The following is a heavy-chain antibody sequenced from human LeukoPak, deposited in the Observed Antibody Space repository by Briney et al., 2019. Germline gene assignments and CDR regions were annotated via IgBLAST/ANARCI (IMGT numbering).Heavy chain of an antibody. V-gene: IGHV3-7*03. CDR3: ATGASGSWDF. J-gene: IGHJ4*02. CDR2: ISPDGSTK. CDR1: GFTFSRSW. D-gene: IGHD6-13*01. Sequence: GGSLRLSCAASGFTFSRSWMSWVRQPPGKGLEWVANISPDGSTKHHMGSVKGRFTISRDNAKDSLYLEMSRLRDDDTAMYYCATGASGSWDFGGQGTLVTVSS.